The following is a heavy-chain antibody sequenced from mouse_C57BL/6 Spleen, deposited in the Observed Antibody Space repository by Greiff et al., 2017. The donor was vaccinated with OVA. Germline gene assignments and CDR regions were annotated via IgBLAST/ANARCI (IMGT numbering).Heavy chain of an antibody. J-gene: IGHJ3*01. CDR2: ISYDGSN. CDR1: GYSITSGYY. V-gene: IGHV3-6*01. CDR3: ASLYGNFAWFAY. Sequence: EVKVEESGPGLVKPSQSLSLTCSVTGYSITSGYYWNWIRQFPGNKLEWMGYISYDGSNNYNPSLKNRISITRDTSKNQFFLKLNSVTTEDTATYYCASLYGNFAWFAYWGQGTLVTVSA. D-gene: IGHD2-1*01.